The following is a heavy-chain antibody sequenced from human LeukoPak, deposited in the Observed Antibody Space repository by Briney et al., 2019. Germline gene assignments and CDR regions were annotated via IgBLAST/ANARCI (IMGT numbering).Heavy chain of an antibody. CDR3: ARRYLGYCSGDSCPLNYYGMDV. J-gene: IGHJ6*02. Sequence: SETLSFTCTVSGGPISSSNYYWGWIRQPPGKGLEWIGSIYYSGSTYYNPSLKSRVTISVDTSKNQFSLKLSSVTAAETAVYFCARRYLGYCSGDSCPLNYYGMDVWGQGTTVTVSS. D-gene: IGHD2-15*01. CDR1: GGPISSSNYY. CDR2: IYYSGST. V-gene: IGHV4-39*01.